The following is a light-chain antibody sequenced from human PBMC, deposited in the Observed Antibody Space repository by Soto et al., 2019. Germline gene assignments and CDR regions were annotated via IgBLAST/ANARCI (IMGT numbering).Light chain of an antibody. CDR1: SSDVGAYNY. CDR2: DVN. J-gene: IGLJ2*01. CDR3: CSSAGHYTVGV. V-gene: IGLV2-11*01. Sequence: QSVLTQPRSVSGSPGQSVTISCTGSSSDVGAYNYVSWYQQHPGKAPKLIIHDVNSRPSGVSDRFSGSKSGNTPSLIISGLQDEDAADYYCCSSAGHYTVGVFGGGTKLTVL.